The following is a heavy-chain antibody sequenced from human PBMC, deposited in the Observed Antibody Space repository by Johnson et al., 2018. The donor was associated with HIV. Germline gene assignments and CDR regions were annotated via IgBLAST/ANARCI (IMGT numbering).Heavy chain of an antibody. CDR1: GFTVSSNY. CDR3: AKDRGSSSWYKDAFDI. J-gene: IGHJ3*02. CDR2: ISGSGGST. Sequence: VQLVESGGGLVQPGGSLRLSCAASGFTVSSNYMSWVRQAPGKGLEWVSAISGSGGSTYYADSVKGRFTISRDNSKNTLYLQMNSLRAEDTAVYYCAKDRGSSSWYKDAFDIWGQGTMVTVSS. D-gene: IGHD6-13*01. V-gene: IGHV3-23*04.